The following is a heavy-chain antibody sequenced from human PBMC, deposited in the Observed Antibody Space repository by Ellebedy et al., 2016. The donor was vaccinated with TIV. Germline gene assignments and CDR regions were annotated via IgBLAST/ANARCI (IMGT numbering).Heavy chain of an antibody. CDR2: IYPGCSDT. V-gene: IGHV5-51*01. CDR1: GYSFAKYS. CDR3: MRPPYPPEGFDV. J-gene: IGHJ3*01. Sequence: GESLKISCKGSGYSFAKYSIALVRQIPGKGLEWMGIIYPGCSDTRYSPSFQGQVTISVDKSIDTAFLQWSSLKASDTAIYSCMRPPYPPEGFDVWGQGTKVTVSP.